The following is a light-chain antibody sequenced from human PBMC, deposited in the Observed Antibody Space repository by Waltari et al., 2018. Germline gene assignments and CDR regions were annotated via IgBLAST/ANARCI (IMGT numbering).Light chain of an antibody. Sequence: QSVLTQPPSASGTPGQRATISCSGSRPNMRTNSAHWYQHIPGTAPRLLIYRNEQRPSGVPDRFSGSKSGTSASLAISGLQSEDEANYYCAAWDDNLHGPVFGGGTKLTVL. CDR2: RNE. J-gene: IGLJ3*02. CDR3: AAWDDNLHGPV. V-gene: IGLV1-44*01. CDR1: RPNMRTNS.